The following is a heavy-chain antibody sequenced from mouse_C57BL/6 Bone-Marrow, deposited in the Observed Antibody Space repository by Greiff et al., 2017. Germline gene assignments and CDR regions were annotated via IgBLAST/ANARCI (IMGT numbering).Heavy chain of an antibody. D-gene: IGHD2-12*01. V-gene: IGHV3-6*01. Sequence: VQLKESGPGLVKPSQSLSLTCSVTGYSITSGYYWNWIRQFPGNKLEWMGYISYDGSNNYNPSLKNRISITRDTSKNQFFLKLNSVTTEDTATYYCARASAYYTWFAYWGQGTLVTVSA. CDR2: ISYDGSN. CDR1: GYSITSGYY. CDR3: ARASAYYTWFAY. J-gene: IGHJ3*01.